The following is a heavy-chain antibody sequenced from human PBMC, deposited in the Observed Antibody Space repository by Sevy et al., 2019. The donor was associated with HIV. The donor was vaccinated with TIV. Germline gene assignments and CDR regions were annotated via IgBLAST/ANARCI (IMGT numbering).Heavy chain of an antibody. V-gene: IGHV1-69*13. D-gene: IGHD3-10*01. J-gene: IGHJ4*01. CDR1: GGIFRSNA. CDR2: IIAVFGTK. CDR3: ARDKYYYVSGSFDY. Sequence: ASEKVSCKASGGIFRSNAISWVRQAPGQGLEWMGGIIAVFGTKSYAQKFQGRVTVTADESRSTVYMELSSLTSEDTAVYYCARDKYYYVSGSFDYWGQGTQVTVSS.